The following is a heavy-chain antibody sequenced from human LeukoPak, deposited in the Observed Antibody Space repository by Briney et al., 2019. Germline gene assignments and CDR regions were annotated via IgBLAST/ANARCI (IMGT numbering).Heavy chain of an antibody. Sequence: PSETLSLTCTVSGGSISSSSYYWGWIRQPPGKGLEWIGSIYYSGSTYYNPSLKSRVTISVDTSKNQFSLKLSSVTAADTAVYYCARARYNWNDRDNWFDPWGQGTLVTVSS. CDR1: GGSISSSSYY. CDR3: ARARYNWNDRDNWFDP. V-gene: IGHV4-39*07. CDR2: IYYSGST. J-gene: IGHJ5*02. D-gene: IGHD1-1*01.